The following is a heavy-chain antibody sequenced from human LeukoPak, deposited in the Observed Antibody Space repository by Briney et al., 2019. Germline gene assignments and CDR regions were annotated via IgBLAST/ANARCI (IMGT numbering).Heavy chain of an antibody. D-gene: IGHD1-26*01. CDR2: IDQGGGRN. Sequence: PGGSLRLSCAASGFTFSRFWMNWVRQAPGRGLEWVANIDQGGGRNNYVDSVKGRFTISRDNAKNSLYLQMNSLRAEDTAVYYCARALPSPLYSGSYADAFDIWGQGTMVTVSS. CDR3: ARALPSPLYSGSYADAFDI. J-gene: IGHJ3*02. V-gene: IGHV3-7*02. CDR1: GFTFSRFW.